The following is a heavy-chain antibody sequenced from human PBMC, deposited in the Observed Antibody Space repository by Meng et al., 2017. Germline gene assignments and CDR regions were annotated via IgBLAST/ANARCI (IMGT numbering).Heavy chain of an antibody. J-gene: IGHJ3*02. Sequence: QVQLGGSGGGLVKPGGSLRLSCAASGFTFSDYYMSWIRQAPGKGLEWVSYISSSGSTIYYADSVKGRFTISRDNAKNSLYLQMNSLRAEDTAVYYCAKDYYGSGSYYWDAFDIWGQGTMVTVSS. V-gene: IGHV3-11*01. CDR1: GFTFSDYY. CDR3: AKDYYGSGSYYWDAFDI. D-gene: IGHD3-10*01. CDR2: ISSSGSTI.